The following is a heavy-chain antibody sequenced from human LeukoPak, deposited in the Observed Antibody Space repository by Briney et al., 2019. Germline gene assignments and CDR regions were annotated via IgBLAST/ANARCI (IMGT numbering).Heavy chain of an antibody. CDR3: AKDNYGLDV. V-gene: IGHV3-30-3*01. Sequence: PGGSLRLSCAASGFTFSDYAMHWVRQAPGKGLEWVAVMLHDGSNQYYAASVKGRFTISRDNSKNTPFLQINSLRIEDTAVYYCAKDNYGLDVWGQGTTVTVS. J-gene: IGHJ6*02. CDR1: GFTFSDYA. CDR2: MLHDGSNQ.